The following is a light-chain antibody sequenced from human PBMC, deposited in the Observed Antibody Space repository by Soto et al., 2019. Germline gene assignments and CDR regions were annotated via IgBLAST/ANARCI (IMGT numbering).Light chain of an antibody. CDR2: GAS. CDR1: MTVSGN. V-gene: IGKV3-15*01. CDR3: QQYNNWPPS. J-gene: IGKJ1*01. Sequence: EIVMTQSPATLSVSPGERTTLSCRTRMTVSGNLAWYQQKPGQAPRLLIYGASTRATGIPARFSGSGSGTESTLTISILQSEDFAVYYCQQYNNWPPSFGQGTKVEIK.